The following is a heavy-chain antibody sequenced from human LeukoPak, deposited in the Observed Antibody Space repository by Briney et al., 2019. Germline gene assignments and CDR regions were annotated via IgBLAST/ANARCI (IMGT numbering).Heavy chain of an antibody. CDR3: AKDGNLITVIVVVTTYYFDY. J-gene: IGHJ4*02. CDR2: ISGSGGST. V-gene: IGHV3-23*01. Sequence: GGSLRLSCAASGFTFSSYAMSWVRQAPGKGLEWVSAISGSGGSTYYADSVKGRFTISRDNSKNTLYLQMNSLRAEDTAVYYCAKDGNLITVIVVVTTYYFDYWGQGTLVTVSS. CDR1: GFTFSSYA. D-gene: IGHD3-22*01.